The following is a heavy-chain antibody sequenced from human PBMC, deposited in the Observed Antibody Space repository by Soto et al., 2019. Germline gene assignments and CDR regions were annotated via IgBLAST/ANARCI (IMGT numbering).Heavy chain of an antibody. J-gene: IGHJ6*02. CDR3: ARASYSSGSYGMDV. CDR2: INHSGST. CDR1: GGSFSGYY. V-gene: IGHV4-34*01. D-gene: IGHD6-19*01. Sequence: QVQLQQWGAGLLKPSETLSLTCAVYGGSFSGYYWSWIRQPPGKGLEWIGEINHSGSTNYNPSLKSRVTISVDTSKNQFSLKLRSVTAADTAVYYCARASYSSGSYGMDVWGQGTTVTVSS.